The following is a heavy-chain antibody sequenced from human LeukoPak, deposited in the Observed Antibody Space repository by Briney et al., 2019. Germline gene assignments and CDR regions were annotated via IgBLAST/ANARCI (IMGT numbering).Heavy chain of an antibody. J-gene: IGHJ5*02. CDR1: GFTFSSYG. V-gene: IGHV3-23*01. D-gene: IGHD6-13*01. CDR3: AKRLEAAGFGNWLDP. CDR2: ISDSGGST. Sequence: PGGSLRLSCAASGFTFSSYGMGWVRQAPGKGLEWVSSISDSGGSTYYADSLKGRFTISRDNSKNTLYLQMNSLRAEDTAVYYCAKRLEAAGFGNWLDPWGQGTLVTVSS.